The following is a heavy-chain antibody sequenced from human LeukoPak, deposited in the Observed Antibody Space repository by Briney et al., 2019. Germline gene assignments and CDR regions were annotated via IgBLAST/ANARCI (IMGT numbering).Heavy chain of an antibody. Sequence: SETLSLTCAVYGGSFSGYYWSWIRQPPGKGLEWIGEINHSGSTNYNPSLKSRVTISVDTSKNQFSLKLSSVTAADTAVYYCARGQVGATSGFDYWGQGTLVTVSS. V-gene: IGHV4-34*01. CDR1: GGSFSGYY. D-gene: IGHD1-26*01. CDR3: ARGQVGATSGFDY. J-gene: IGHJ4*02. CDR2: INHSGST.